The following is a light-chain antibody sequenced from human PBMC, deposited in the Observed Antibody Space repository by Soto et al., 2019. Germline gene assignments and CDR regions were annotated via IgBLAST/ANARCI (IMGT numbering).Light chain of an antibody. CDR1: QSLVSSNGNTY. V-gene: IGKV2-30*01. CDR3: MQGGHWPT. J-gene: IGKJ2*01. Sequence: DVVMTQSPLSLPVTLGQPASISCRSSQSLVSSNGNTYLNWFQQRPGQSPRRLVYKVSNRDSWVPDRFSGSGSGTDFTLNISRVEAEDVGVYYCMQGGHWPTFGQGTKLEIK. CDR2: KVS.